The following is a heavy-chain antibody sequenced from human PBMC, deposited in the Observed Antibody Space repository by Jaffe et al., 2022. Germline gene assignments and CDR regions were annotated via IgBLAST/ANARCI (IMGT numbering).Heavy chain of an antibody. CDR1: GFNFGSYG. CDR3: AKDPERWGPNDNGDFGGGLF. Sequence: VQLVESGGGVVQPGGSLRLSCIASGFNFGSYGMHWVRQTPGKGLEWVSFIWFDGRKKDYAESVKGRFIISRENSENTVYLQLNNLRPEDAAMYFCAKDPERWGPNDNGDFGGGLFWGQGTLVSVSS. V-gene: IGHV3-30*02. D-gene: IGHD4-17*01. CDR2: IWFDGRKK. J-gene: IGHJ4*02.